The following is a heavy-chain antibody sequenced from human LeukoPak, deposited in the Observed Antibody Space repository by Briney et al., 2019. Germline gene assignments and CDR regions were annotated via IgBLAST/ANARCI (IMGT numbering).Heavy chain of an antibody. CDR1: GFTFSSYS. CDR2: ISSSSSTI. D-gene: IGHD1-26*01. CDR3: ARDADSGSYVSFDY. V-gene: IGHV3-48*01. J-gene: IGHJ4*02. Sequence: PGGSLRLSCAASGFTFSSYSMNWVRQAPGKGLEWVSYISSSSSTIYYADSVKGRFTISRDNAKNSLYLQMNSLRAEDTAVYYCARDADSGSYVSFDYWGQGTLVTVCS.